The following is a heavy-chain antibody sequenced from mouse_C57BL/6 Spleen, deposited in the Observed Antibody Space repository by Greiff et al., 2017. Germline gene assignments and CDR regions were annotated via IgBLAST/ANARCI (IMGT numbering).Heavy chain of an antibody. V-gene: IGHV5-9*01. D-gene: IGHD1-1*01. Sequence: EVKLVESGGGLVKPGGSLKLSCAASGFTFSSYTMSWVRQTPEKRLEWVATISGGGGNTYYPDSVKGRFTISRDNAKNTLDLQMSSLRSEDTALYYCAREFITTVVAPFDYWGQGTTLTVSS. J-gene: IGHJ2*01. CDR2: ISGGGGNT. CDR3: AREFITTVVAPFDY. CDR1: GFTFSSYT.